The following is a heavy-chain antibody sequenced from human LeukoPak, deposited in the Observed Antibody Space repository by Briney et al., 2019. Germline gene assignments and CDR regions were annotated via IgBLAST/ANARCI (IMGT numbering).Heavy chain of an antibody. Sequence: SETLSLTCTVSGGSISSYYWSWIRQPPGKGLEWIGYIYYSGSSVLNPSLKGRGTISVDTSKNQFSLKLSSVTAADTAVYFCARAPDYRWFDPWGQGTPVTVSS. D-gene: IGHD4/OR15-4a*01. J-gene: IGHJ5*02. CDR1: GGSISSYY. CDR3: ARAPDYRWFDP. CDR2: IYYSGSS. V-gene: IGHV4-59*01.